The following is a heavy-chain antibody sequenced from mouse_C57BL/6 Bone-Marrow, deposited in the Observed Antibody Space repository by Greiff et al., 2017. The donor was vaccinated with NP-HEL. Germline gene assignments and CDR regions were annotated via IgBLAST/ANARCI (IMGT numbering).Heavy chain of an antibody. Sequence: PDTVKGRFTISRDNAKNTLYLQMSRLKSEDTAMYYCARRIWVDYWGQGTSVTVSS. D-gene: IGHD1-1*02. CDR3: ARRIWVDY. J-gene: IGHJ4*01. V-gene: IGHV5-12*01.